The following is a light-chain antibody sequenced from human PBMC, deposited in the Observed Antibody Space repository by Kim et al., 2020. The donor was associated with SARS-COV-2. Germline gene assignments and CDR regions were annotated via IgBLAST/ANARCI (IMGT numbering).Light chain of an antibody. CDR2: RDT. V-gene: IGLV3-9*01. CDR1: NIVTKN. CDR3: QVWDSSTWV. Sequence: VALGRTARITCGGNNIVTKNVHWYQPKPGPAPVLVMYRDTNRPSGIPERFSGSNSGNTATLTISRAQAGDESDYYCQVWDSSTWVFGGGTQLTVL. J-gene: IGLJ3*02.